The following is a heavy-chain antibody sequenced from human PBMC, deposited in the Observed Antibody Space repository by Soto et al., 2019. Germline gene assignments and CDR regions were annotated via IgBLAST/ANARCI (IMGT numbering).Heavy chain of an antibody. CDR1: GFTFSNYA. D-gene: IGHD6-6*01. J-gene: IGHJ4*02. CDR3: AKKVRDGPSSPYIFDY. CDR2: ISAAANT. Sequence: PGGSLRLSCAASGFTFSNYAMSWVRQAPGKGLEWVSAISAAANTYYANSVKGRFTISRDNSKNTLYLQMDSLRAEDTAVYYCAKKVRDGPSSPYIFDYWGQGSLVTFSS. V-gene: IGHV3-23*01.